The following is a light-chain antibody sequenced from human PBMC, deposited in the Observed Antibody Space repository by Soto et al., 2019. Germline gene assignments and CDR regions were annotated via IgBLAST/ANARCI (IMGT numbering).Light chain of an antibody. J-gene: IGKJ4*01. Sequence: DIQMTQSPSSLSASVGQRITITCRASQNIGNWLAWYQQKPGQAPKFLISAASKLQGGVPSRFRGRGSGTEFILTISSLQPEDSEVYYCQKASSYPVTFGGGTKV. CDR2: AAS. V-gene: IGKV1-12*01. CDR3: QKASSYPVT. CDR1: QNIGNW.